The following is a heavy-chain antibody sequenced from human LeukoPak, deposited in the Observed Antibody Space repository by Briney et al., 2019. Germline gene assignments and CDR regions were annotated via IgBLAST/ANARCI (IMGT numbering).Heavy chain of an antibody. CDR2: ISAYNGNA. V-gene: IGHV1-18*01. CDR1: GYTFTSYG. CDR3: AVYCGGDCYKYFQH. Sequence: ASVKVSCKASGYTFTSYGISWVRQAPGQGLEWMGWISAYNGNANYAQKLQGRGTMTTDTSTSTAYMELRSLRSDDTAVYYCAVYCGGDCYKYFQHWGQGTLVTVSS. J-gene: IGHJ1*01. D-gene: IGHD2-21*02.